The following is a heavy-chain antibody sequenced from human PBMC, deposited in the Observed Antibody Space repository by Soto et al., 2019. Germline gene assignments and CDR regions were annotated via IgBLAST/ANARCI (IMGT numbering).Heavy chain of an antibody. D-gene: IGHD2-8*02. Sequence: ASVKVSCKASGYTFIKYDINWVRQAPGQGLEWLGWMTPSSGYTGYAQKFQGRLTMTRDTSTSTAYMELSSLRSEDTAVYYCARNPYGTGLFDPWGQGTLVTVSS. CDR3: ARNPYGTGLFDP. J-gene: IGHJ5*02. V-gene: IGHV1-8*01. CDR2: MTPSSGYT. CDR1: GYTFIKYD.